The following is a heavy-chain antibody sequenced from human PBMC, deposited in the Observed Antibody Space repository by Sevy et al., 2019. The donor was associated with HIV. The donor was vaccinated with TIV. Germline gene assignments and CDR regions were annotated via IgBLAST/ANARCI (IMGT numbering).Heavy chain of an antibody. Sequence: ASVKVSCKASGYTFTSYDINWVRQATGQGLEWMGWMNPNSGNTGYAQKFQGRVTMTRNTSISTAYMELSSLRSEDTAVYYCARVSYHDFWSGYYKGVSYGMDVWGQGTTVTVSS. CDR1: GYTFTSYD. CDR3: ARVSYHDFWSGYYKGVSYGMDV. CDR2: MNPNSGNT. V-gene: IGHV1-8*01. D-gene: IGHD3-3*01. J-gene: IGHJ6*02.